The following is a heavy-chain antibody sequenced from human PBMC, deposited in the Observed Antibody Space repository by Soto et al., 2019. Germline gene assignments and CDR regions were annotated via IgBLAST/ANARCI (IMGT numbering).Heavy chain of an antibody. CDR2: INHSGST. CDR3: XXXXXXXXXTSCHDVIDY. V-gene: IGHV4-34*01. Sequence: QVQLQQWGAGLLKPSETLSLTCAVYGGSFSGYYWSWIRQPPGKGLEWIGEINHSGSTNYNPSLKSRVTISVDTSKNQFSLKLXXXXXXXXXXXYXXXXXXXXXXTSCHDVIDYWGQGTLVTVSS. D-gene: IGHD2-2*01. CDR1: GGSFSGYY. J-gene: IGHJ4*02.